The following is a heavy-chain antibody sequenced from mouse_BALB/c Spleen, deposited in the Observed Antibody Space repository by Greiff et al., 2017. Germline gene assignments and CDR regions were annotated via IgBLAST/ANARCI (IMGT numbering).Heavy chain of an antibody. CDR3: TRGGWLIGFAY. J-gene: IGHJ3*01. D-gene: IGHD1-1*02. CDR2: INPSNGGT. V-gene: IGHV1S81*02. Sequence: QVQLKQSGAELVKPGASVKLSCKASGYTFTSYYMYWVKQRPGQGLEWIGEINPSNGGTNFNEKFKSKATLTVDKSSSTAYMQLSSLTSEDSAVYYCTRGGWLIGFAYWGQGTLVTVSA. CDR1: GYTFTSYY.